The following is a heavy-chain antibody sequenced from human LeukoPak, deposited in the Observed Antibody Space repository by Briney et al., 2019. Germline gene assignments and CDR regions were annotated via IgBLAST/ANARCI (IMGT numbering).Heavy chain of an antibody. CDR3: ARGHDYGFEY. V-gene: IGHV1-2*06. Sequence: ASVKVSCKASGYTFTAYNMHWVRQAPGQGLEWMGRIIGYNGATDYAQKFQGRVTFTRDTSISTAYMDLTNLRSGDTAVYYCARGHDYGFEYWGQGALVTVPS. J-gene: IGHJ4*02. CDR2: IIGYNGAT. CDR1: GYTFTAYN. D-gene: IGHD4/OR15-4a*01.